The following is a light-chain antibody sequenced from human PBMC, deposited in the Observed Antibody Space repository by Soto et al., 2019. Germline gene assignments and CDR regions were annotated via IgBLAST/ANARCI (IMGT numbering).Light chain of an antibody. CDR3: HQYGSSPAT. CDR2: GAS. J-gene: IGKJ1*01. V-gene: IGKV3-20*01. CDR1: QSVTRNF. Sequence: EIVLTQSPRTLXXSPXXRAPPSCRASQSVTRNFLAWYQQRPGQAPRLLIYGASNRATGIPDRFSGSGSETDFTLTITRLEPEDFAVYYCHQYGSSPATFGQGTKVDIK.